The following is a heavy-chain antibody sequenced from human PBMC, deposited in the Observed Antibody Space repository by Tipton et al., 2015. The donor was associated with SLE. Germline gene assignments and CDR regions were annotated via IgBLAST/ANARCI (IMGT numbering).Heavy chain of an antibody. CDR3: ARDPGAFDI. CDR1: GGSFSGYY. V-gene: IGHV4-34*01. J-gene: IGHJ3*02. Sequence: TLSLTCAVYGGSFSGYYWSWIRQPPGKGLEWIGEINHSGRTNYNPSLKSRVTISVDTSKNQFSLKLSSVTAADTAVYYCARDPGAFDIWGQGTMVTVSS. CDR2: INHSGRT.